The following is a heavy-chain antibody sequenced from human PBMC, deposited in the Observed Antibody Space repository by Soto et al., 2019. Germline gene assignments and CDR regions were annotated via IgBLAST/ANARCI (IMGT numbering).Heavy chain of an antibody. CDR3: ARVGYGSGSYHFDF. D-gene: IGHD3-10*01. CDR2: INSDESVT. CDR1: ELTFSDCW. V-gene: IGHV3-74*01. Sequence: PVGSLRLSSGASELTFSDCWRHWVRQTPGKGLVWVSRINSDESVTSYADSVKGRFTISRDNAKNTLYLEMNSLRDEDTAVYYCARVGYGSGSYHFDFWGQGTLVTVSS. J-gene: IGHJ4*02.